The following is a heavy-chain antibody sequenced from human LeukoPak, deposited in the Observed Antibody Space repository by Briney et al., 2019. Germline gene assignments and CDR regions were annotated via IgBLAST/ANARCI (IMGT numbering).Heavy chain of an antibody. CDR3: ANSYHSSGYAGYGLGV. D-gene: IGHD3-22*01. CDR1: GGSISSSSYY. CDR2: IYYSGST. Sequence: SETLSLTCTVSGGSISSSSYYWGWIRQPPGKGLEWIGSIYYSGSTYYNPSLKSRVTISVDTSKNQFSLKLSSVTAADTAVYYCANSYHSSGYAGYGLGVWGQGTMVTVSS. J-gene: IGHJ6*02. V-gene: IGHV4-39*07.